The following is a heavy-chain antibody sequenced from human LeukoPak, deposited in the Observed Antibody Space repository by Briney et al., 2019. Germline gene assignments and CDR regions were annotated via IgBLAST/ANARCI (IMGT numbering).Heavy chain of an antibody. CDR1: GFTFSSYA. V-gene: IGHV3-23*01. CDR2: ISGSGGST. J-gene: IGHJ4*02. D-gene: IGHD2-2*01. CDR3: AKDRSRRIVVVPAAPIDY. Sequence: PGGSLRLSCAASGFTFSSYAMSWVRQAPGKGLEWVSAISGSGGSTYYADSVKGRFTISRDNPKNTLYLQMNSLRAEDTAVYYCAKDRSRRIVVVPAAPIDYWGQGTLVTVSS.